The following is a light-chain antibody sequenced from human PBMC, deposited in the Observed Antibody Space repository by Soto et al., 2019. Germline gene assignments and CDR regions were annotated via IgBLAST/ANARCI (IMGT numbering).Light chain of an antibody. CDR2: KAS. CDR1: QSISSW. CDR3: QGLLT. V-gene: IGKV1-5*03. J-gene: IGKJ4*01. Sequence: DIQMTQSPSTLSASVGDRVTITCRASQSISSWLAWYQQKPGKAPKLLIYKASSLESGVPSRFSGSGSGTEFTLTISSLQPDDFATYYGQGLLTFGGGTKVEIK.